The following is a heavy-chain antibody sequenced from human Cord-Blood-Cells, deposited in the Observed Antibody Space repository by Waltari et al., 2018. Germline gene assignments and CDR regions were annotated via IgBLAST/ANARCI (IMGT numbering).Heavy chain of an antibody. CDR2: IIPIFGTA. D-gene: IGHD3-3*01. CDR3: ARDRFSTGVYDY. J-gene: IGHJ4*02. CDR1: GGTLSSHA. Sequence: QVQLVQSGAEVEKPGSAVKVSCKASGGTLSSHATSWGGQAPGQGLDRMGGIIPIFGTANYAQKFQGRVTITADESTSTAYMELSSLRSEDTAVYYCARDRFSTGVYDYWGQGTLVTVSS. V-gene: IGHV1-69*01.